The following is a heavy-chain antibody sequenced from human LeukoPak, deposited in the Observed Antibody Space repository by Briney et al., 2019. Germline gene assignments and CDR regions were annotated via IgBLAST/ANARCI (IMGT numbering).Heavy chain of an antibody. CDR3: ARLMVAATFDY. CDR2: ISSSSSYI. V-gene: IGHV3-21*01. CDR1: GFTFSSYS. Sequence: GGSLRLSXAASGFTFSSYSMNWVRQAPGKGLEWVSSISSSSSYIYYADSVKGRFTISRDNAKNSLYLQMNSLRAEDTAVYYCARLMVAATFDYWGQGTLVTVSS. J-gene: IGHJ4*02. D-gene: IGHD2-15*01.